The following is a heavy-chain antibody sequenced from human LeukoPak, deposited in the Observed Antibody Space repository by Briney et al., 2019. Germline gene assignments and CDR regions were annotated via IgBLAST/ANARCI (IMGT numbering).Heavy chain of an antibody. CDR1: GFTFSSSA. J-gene: IGHJ6*02. CDR3: TRLDSEGGYSGYDYGMDV. D-gene: IGHD1-26*01. CDR2: ISNNGGYT. V-gene: IGHV3-23*01. Sequence: GGSLRLSCAASGFTFSSSAMSWVRQAPGKGLEWVSAISNNGGYTYYADSVQGRFTISRDNSKSTLCLQMNSLRAEDTAVYYCTRLDSEGGYSGYDYGMDVWGQGTAVTVSS.